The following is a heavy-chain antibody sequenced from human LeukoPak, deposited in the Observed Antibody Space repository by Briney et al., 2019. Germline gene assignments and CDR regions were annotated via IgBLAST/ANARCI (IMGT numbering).Heavy chain of an antibody. J-gene: IGHJ6*02. CDR1: GDTLSELS. D-gene: IGHD1-14*01. CDR2: FDPENGET. Sequence: GASVKVSCKVSGDTLSELSMYWVRQAPGKGLEWMGNFDPENGETIYAKKFQGRVTMTEDTSIDTAYMELSSLRSDDTAVYYCATPSQEGPGFYYYGMDVWGQGTSVTVSS. CDR3: ATPSQEGPGFYYYGMDV. V-gene: IGHV1-24*01.